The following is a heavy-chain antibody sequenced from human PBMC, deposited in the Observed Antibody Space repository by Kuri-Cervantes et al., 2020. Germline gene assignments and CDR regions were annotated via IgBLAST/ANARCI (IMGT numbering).Heavy chain of an antibody. CDR3: AKDYFDSSGWDAFDI. V-gene: IGHV4-39*07. J-gene: IGHJ3*02. CDR1: GGSISSGSYN. CDR2: IYTSGST. D-gene: IGHD3-22*01. Sequence: SETLSLTCTVSGGSISSGSYNWGWIRQPPGKGLEWIGRIYTSGSTNYSPSLKSRVTISVDKSKNQFSLKLSSVTAADTALYYCAKDYFDSSGWDAFDIWGQGTMVTVSS.